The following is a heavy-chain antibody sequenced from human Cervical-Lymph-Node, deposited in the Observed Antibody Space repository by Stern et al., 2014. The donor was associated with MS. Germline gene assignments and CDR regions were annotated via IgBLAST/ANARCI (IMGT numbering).Heavy chain of an antibody. V-gene: IGHV5-51*01. CDR3: ARQRRRGIYPFDY. D-gene: IGHD2/OR15-2a*01. J-gene: IGHJ4*02. Sequence: VQLGQSGAEVKKPGDSLKISCKGSGYNFTNYWIAWVRQMPGKGLEWMGIVYPGDSDTRYSPSFQGHVTISADKSIPTAYLQWGSLMASDTAIYYCARQRRRGIYPFDYWGQGTLVTVSS. CDR2: VYPGDSDT. CDR1: GYNFTNYW.